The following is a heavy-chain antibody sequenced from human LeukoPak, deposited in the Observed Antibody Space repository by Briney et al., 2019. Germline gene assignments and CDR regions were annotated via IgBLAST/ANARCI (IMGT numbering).Heavy chain of an antibody. D-gene: IGHD6-19*01. CDR1: GFTFNSYA. CDR3: GKTTVGYSSGRYPGWPIDY. Sequence: GGSLRLSCVASGFTFNSYAMNWVRQAPGKGLEWVAGVFGSGGSAHYTDSVEGRFTIFRDNSKNTVYLQMSSLRAEDTAVYYCGKTTVGYSSGRYPGWPIDYWGQGTLVTVSS. J-gene: IGHJ4*02. V-gene: IGHV3-23*01. CDR2: VFGSGGSA.